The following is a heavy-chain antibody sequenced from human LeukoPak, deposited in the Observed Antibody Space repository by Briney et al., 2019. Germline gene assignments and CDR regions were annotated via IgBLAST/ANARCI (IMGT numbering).Heavy chain of an antibody. CDR2: ISSSSTYI. V-gene: IGHV3-21*04. D-gene: IGHD3-10*01. CDR3: AKDRDYYGSGWIGS. CDR1: GFTFSRYD. J-gene: IGHJ5*02. Sequence: PGGSLRLSCAASGFTFSRYDMNWVRQAPGKGLEWVSSISSSSTYIYYADSVKGRFTISRDNAKNTLYLQMNSLRAEDTAVYYCAKDRDYYGSGWIGSWGQGTLVTVSS.